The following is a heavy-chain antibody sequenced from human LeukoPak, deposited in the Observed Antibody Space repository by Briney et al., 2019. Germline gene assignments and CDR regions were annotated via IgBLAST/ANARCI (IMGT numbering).Heavy chain of an antibody. J-gene: IGHJ4*02. V-gene: IGHV3-48*01. CDR3: ARLLGAGDN. CDR1: GITFSSYS. D-gene: IGHD1-26*01. Sequence: GGSLRLSCGASGITFSSYSMNWVRQAPGKGLEWVSYISSSGSTKYYADSVKGRFTISRDNARNSLYLQMSSLRAEDTAVYYCARLLGAGDNWGQGTLVTVSS. CDR2: ISSSGSTK.